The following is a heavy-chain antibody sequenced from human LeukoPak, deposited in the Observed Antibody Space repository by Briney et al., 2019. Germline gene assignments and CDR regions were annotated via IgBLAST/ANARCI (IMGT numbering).Heavy chain of an antibody. J-gene: IGHJ3*02. CDR2: ISGSGGTT. CDR1: GFAFSAYA. Sequence: GGSLRLSCAASGFAFSAYAMAWVRQAPGKGLEWVSTISGSGGTTYSADSVKGRFTISRDNSKNILYLQVNSLRAGDTAVYYCAKDYYYDSSGYYYGDAFDIWGQGTMVTVSS. D-gene: IGHD3-22*01. CDR3: AKDYYYDSSGYYYGDAFDI. V-gene: IGHV3-23*01.